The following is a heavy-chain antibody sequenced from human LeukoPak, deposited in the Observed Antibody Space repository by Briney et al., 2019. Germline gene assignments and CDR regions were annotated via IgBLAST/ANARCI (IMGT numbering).Heavy chain of an antibody. D-gene: IGHD3-22*01. CDR3: ASAVTVMEGGSDY. J-gene: IGHJ4*02. V-gene: IGHV3-66*01. CDR1: GFTVSRNY. Sequence: GGSLRLSCAASGFTVSRNYMSWLRQAPGKGLEWVSVIYSSGSTYYADSVKGRFTISRDNSKNTLYLQMNSLRAEDTAVYYCASAVTVMEGGSDYWGQGTLVTVSS. CDR2: IYSSGST.